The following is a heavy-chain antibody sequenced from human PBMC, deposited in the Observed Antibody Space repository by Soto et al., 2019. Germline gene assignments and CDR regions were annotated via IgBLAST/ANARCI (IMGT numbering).Heavy chain of an antibody. J-gene: IGHJ3*02. CDR3: AKSIAIAGNAFDI. V-gene: IGHV3-23*01. Sequence: GGSLSLSCAASEFTFSSYAMSWVRQGPGKGLEWVSVISGSGGRIYYADSVKGRFTISRDNSKNTLYLQMNSLSAEDTAVYYCAKSIAIAGNAFDIWGQGTMVTVSS. CDR2: ISGSGGRI. CDR1: EFTFSSYA. D-gene: IGHD6-13*01.